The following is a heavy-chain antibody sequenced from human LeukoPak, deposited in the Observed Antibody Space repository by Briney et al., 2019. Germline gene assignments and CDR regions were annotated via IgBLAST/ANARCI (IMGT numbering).Heavy chain of an antibody. CDR3: ARDLSVKYTAYY. J-gene: IGHJ4*02. V-gene: IGHV3-30*15. CDR1: GFTFSSPG. CDR2: ITYDGITK. Sequence: PGRSLRLSCAASGFTFSSPGMRWVRQAPGKGLEWVAFITYDGITKYYSDSVKGRFPISRDNSKNTLYLQMSSLRPEDTAVYYCARDLSVKYTAYYWGQGILVTVSS. D-gene: IGHD1-1*01.